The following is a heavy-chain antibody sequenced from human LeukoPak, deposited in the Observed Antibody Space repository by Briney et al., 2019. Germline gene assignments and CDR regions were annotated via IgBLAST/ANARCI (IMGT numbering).Heavy chain of an antibody. CDR2: IGSSGRTI. J-gene: IGHJ4*02. Sequence: GGSLRLSCAASGFSFSSYEMNWVRQAPRKGLEWVSYIGSSGRTIYYADSVKGRFTNSRDNAKNSLYLQMNSLRAEDTAVYHCAREGKTGPIDYWGQGTLVRVAS. D-gene: IGHD1-1*01. CDR3: AREGKTGPIDY. V-gene: IGHV3-48*03. CDR1: GFSFSSYE.